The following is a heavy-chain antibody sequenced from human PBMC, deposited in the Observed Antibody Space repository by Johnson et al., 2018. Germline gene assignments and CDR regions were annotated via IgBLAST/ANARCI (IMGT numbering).Heavy chain of an antibody. V-gene: IGHV3-30*18. CDR2: ISYDGSNE. CDR1: GFTFSNHD. J-gene: IGHJ3*02. D-gene: IGHD6-19*01. Sequence: QVQLVESGGGLVKPGGSLRLSCAASGFTFSNHDMHWVRQAPGKGLEWVTVISYDGSNEYYGDSVKGRFTIPRDNSKNTLHLQMNSLRTEDTAMYHCAKLGAIQPRVPGRRDAFDIWGQGTMVTVSS. CDR3: AKLGAIQPRVPGRRDAFDI.